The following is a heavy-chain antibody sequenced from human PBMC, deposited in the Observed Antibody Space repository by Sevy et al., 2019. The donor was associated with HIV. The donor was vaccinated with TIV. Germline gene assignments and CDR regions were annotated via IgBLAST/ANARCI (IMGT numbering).Heavy chain of an antibody. Sequence: GGSLRLSCAASGFTFSSYAMNWVRQAPGKGLEWVSGISGSSGSGDKTNYADSVKGRFTISRDDSKNSLYLQLNSLRAEDTAIYYCARKYDSNGYFDYWGQGTLVTVSS. CDR2: ISGSSGSGDKT. J-gene: IGHJ4*02. V-gene: IGHV3-23*01. CDR1: GFTFSSYA. CDR3: ARKYDSNGYFDY. D-gene: IGHD3-22*01.